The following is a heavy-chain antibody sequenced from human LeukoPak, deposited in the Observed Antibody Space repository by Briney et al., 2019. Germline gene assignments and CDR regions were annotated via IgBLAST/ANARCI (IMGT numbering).Heavy chain of an antibody. J-gene: IGHJ4*02. Sequence: GGSLRLSCAASGFIFSSHAMNWVRQAPGKGLEWVSVISGSGGMTYYADSVKGRFTVSRDNSKNSLYLQMNSLRVEDTAVYYCARHVVAVGFDYWGQGTLVTVSS. V-gene: IGHV3-23*01. CDR1: GFIFSSHA. CDR2: ISGSGGMT. D-gene: IGHD3-22*01. CDR3: ARHVVAVGFDY.